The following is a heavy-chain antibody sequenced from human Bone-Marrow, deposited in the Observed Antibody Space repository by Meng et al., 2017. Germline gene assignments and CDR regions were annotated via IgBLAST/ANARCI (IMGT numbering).Heavy chain of an antibody. CDR1: GFTFSSYA. CDR2: ISYDGSNK. V-gene: IGHV3-30*01. CDR3: ARFALLDY. D-gene: IGHD3-10*01. J-gene: IGHJ4*02. Sequence: VQLVESGGGLVQPGGSLRLSCAASGFTFSSYAMHWVRQAPGKGLGWVAVISYDGSNKYYADSVKGRFTISRDNSKNTLYLQMNSLRAEDTAVYYCARFALLDYWGQGTLVTVSS.